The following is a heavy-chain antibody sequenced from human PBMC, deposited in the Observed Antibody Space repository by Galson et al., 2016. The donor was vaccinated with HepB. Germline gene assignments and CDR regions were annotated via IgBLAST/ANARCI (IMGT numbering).Heavy chain of an antibody. V-gene: IGHV3-30*04. J-gene: IGHJ2*01. CDR2: IFNDGSEQ. CDR1: GFTFSHYA. Sequence: SLRLSCAASGFTFSHYAMHWVRQAPGKGLEWVATIFNDGSEQLYADSVQGRITLSRDNSKKMFYLEMNSLRPEDTAIYYCARDKGGQYFDLWGRGTLVSVSS. CDR3: ARDKGGQYFDL. D-gene: IGHD2-15*01.